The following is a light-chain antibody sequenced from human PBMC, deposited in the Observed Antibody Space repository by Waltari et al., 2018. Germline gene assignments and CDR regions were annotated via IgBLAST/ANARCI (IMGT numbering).Light chain of an antibody. CDR1: STHVEGCHP. V-gene: IGLV2-8*01. J-gene: IGLJ3*02. CDR3: SSYAGGSSLM. CDR2: EVT. Sequence: QSALTHPPSASGSPRQPTTLSRTGLSTHVEGCHPVFWYQQPPGNAPKLLIYEVTKRPSGVPDRFSGSKSDNTASLAVSGLQAEDEADYYCSSYAGGSSLMFGGGTKLTVL.